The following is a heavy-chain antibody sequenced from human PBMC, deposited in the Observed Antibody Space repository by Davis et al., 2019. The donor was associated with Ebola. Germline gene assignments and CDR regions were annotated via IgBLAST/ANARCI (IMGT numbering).Heavy chain of an antibody. V-gene: IGHV1-18*04. Sequence: AASVKVSCKASGYTFTNYGITWVRQAPGQGLEWMGWINPHNGNTNYAQNVQGRVIMTTDTSTSTAYMELRSLRSDDTAVYYCARGPEDYAFDIWGQGTMVTVSS. CDR3: ARGPEDYAFDI. CDR1: GYTFTNYG. CDR2: INPHNGNT. J-gene: IGHJ3*02.